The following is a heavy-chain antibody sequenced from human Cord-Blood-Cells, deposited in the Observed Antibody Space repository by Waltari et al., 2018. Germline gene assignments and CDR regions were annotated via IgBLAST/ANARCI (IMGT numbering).Heavy chain of an antibody. CDR1: GGSFSGYY. D-gene: IGHD3-3*01. Sequence: QVQLQQWGAGLLKPSETLSLTCAVYGGSFSGYYWSWIRQPPGKGLEWIGEINHSGSTNYNPYLKSRVTISVDTSKNQFSLKLSSVTAADTAVYYCARVTDFWSGYYYGMDVWGQGTTVTVSS. J-gene: IGHJ6*02. CDR3: ARVTDFWSGYYYGMDV. V-gene: IGHV4-34*01. CDR2: INHSGST.